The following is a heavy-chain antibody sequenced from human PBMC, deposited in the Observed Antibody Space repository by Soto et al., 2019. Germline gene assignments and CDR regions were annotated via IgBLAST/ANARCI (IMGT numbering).Heavy chain of an antibody. CDR1: GGSFSGYY. D-gene: IGHD3-9*01. Sequence: SETLSLTCAVYGGSFSGYYWSWIRQPPGKGLEWIGEINHSGSTNYNPSLKSRVTISVDTSKNQFSLKLSSVTAADTAVYYCARTYYDILTGYYSDYWGQGTLVTVSS. CDR3: ARTYYDILTGYYSDY. CDR2: INHSGST. J-gene: IGHJ4*02. V-gene: IGHV4-34*01.